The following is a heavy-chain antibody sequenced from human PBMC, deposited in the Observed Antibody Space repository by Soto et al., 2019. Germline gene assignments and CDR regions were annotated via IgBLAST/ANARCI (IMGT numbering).Heavy chain of an antibody. Sequence: EVQLVESGGGLVQPGGSLRLSCVASGFIFDSYAMNWVRQAPGKGLEWVSYISPGGDRVYYAESLKGRITISRDNASNTLSLQMNILSDEDTAVYYCTKSADSAGWGVDFWGQGTLVTVCS. J-gene: IGHJ4*02. D-gene: IGHD3-10*01. V-gene: IGHV3-48*02. CDR2: ISPGGDRV. CDR1: GFIFDSYA. CDR3: TKSADSAGWGVDF.